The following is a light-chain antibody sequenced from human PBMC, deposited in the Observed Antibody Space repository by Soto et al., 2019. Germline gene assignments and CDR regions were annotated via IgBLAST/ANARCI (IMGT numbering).Light chain of an antibody. CDR3: QQSYGTPWT. V-gene: IGKV1-39*01. J-gene: IGKJ1*01. CDR2: AAS. CDR1: QSITTY. Sequence: DIPMTQSPSSLSASVGDRVTVTCRASQSITTYLNWYQQKPGKAPKLLIYAASSLQSGVPSRFSDSGSGTDFTLTITSLQPEDFATYICQQSYGTPWTFGQGTKVEIK.